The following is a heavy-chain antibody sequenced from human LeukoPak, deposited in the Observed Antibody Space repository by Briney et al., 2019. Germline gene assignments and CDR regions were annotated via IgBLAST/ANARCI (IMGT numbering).Heavy chain of an antibody. J-gene: IGHJ4*02. CDR3: ARGPRTYYYDSSGYQGY. CDR1: GGTFSSYA. Sequence: RASVKVSCKASGGTFSSYAISWVRQAPGQGLEWMGRIIPIFGTANYAQKFQGRVTITTDESTSTAYMELSSLRSEDTAVYYCARGPRTYYYDSSGYQGYWGQGTLVTVSS. V-gene: IGHV1-69*05. D-gene: IGHD3-22*01. CDR2: IIPIFGTA.